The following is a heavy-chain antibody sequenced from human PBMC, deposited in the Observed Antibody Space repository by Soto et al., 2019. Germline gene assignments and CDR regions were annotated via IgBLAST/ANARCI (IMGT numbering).Heavy chain of an antibody. D-gene: IGHD6-19*01. V-gene: IGHV3-23*01. Sequence: PGGSLRLSCAASGFTFSSYAMSWVRQAPGKGLEWVSAISGSGGSTYYADSVKGRFTISRDNSKNTLYLQMNSLRAEDTAVYYCAKDRGSGWHKNWFDPWGQGTLVTVSS. CDR3: AKDRGSGWHKNWFDP. CDR2: ISGSGGST. J-gene: IGHJ5*02. CDR1: GFTFSSYA.